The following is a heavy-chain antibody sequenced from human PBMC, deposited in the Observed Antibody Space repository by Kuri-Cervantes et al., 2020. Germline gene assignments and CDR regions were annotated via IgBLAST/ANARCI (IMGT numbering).Heavy chain of an antibody. J-gene: IGHJ3*02. CDR1: GGSISSGYY. Sequence: ESLKISCTVSGGSISSGYYWGWIRQPPGKGLEWIGSIYHSGSTYYNPSLKSRVTISVDTSKNQFSLKLSSVTAADTAVYYCASPQLLSSTEAFDIWGQGTMVTVSS. CDR2: IYHSGST. D-gene: IGHD2-2*01. V-gene: IGHV4-38-2*02. CDR3: ASPQLLSSTEAFDI.